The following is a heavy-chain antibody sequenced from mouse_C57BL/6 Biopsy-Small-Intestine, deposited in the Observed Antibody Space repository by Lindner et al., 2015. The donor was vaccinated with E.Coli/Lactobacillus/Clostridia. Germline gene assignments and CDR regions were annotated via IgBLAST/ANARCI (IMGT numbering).Heavy chain of an antibody. CDR1: GYTFTDYN. D-gene: IGHD4-1*01. CDR2: INPNNGGT. Sequence: VQLQESGPELVKPGASVKMSCKASGYTFTDYNMHWVKQSHGKSLEWIGYINPNNGGTSYNQKFKGKATLTVNKSSSTAYMELRSLTSEDSAVYYCARSPLGHFDYWGQGTTLTVSS. J-gene: IGHJ2*01. CDR3: ARSPLGHFDY. V-gene: IGHV1-22*01.